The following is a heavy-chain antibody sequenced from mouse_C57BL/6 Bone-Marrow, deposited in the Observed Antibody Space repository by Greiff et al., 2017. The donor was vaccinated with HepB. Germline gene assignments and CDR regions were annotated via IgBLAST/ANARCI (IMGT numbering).Heavy chain of an antibody. V-gene: IGHV3-6*01. J-gene: IGHJ4*01. CDR1: GYSITSGYY. Sequence: EVKLQESGPGLVKPSQSLSLTCSVPGYSITSGYYWNWIRQFPGNKLEWMGYISYDGSNNYNPSLKNRISSTRDTSKNQFFLKLNSVTTEDTATYYCARDVGEYDPWYGMDYWGQGTSVTVSS. CDR3: ARDVGEYDPWYGMDY. CDR2: ISYDGSN. D-gene: IGHD2-14*01.